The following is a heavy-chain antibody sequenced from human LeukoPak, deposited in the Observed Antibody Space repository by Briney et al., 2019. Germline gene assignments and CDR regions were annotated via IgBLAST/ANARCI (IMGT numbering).Heavy chain of an antibody. CDR1: GGSISSYY. Sequence: SETLSLTCTVSGGSISSYYWSWIRQPPGKGLEWIEYIYYSGSTNYNPSLKSRVTISGDTSKNQFSLKLSSVIAADTAVYYCAREVAGTLNFDYWGQGTLVTVSS. CDR3: AREVAGTLNFDY. D-gene: IGHD6-19*01. J-gene: IGHJ4*02. V-gene: IGHV4-59*01. CDR2: IYYSGST.